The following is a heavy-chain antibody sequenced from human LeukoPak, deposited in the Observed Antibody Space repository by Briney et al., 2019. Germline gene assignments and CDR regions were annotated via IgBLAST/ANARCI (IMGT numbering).Heavy chain of an antibody. Sequence: GASVKVSCKASGYTFTGYYMHWVRQAPGQGLEWMGWINPNSGGTNYAQKFQGRVTMTRDTSISTAYMELSRLRSDDTAVYYCARERQQLRENWFDPWGQGTLVTVSS. D-gene: IGHD6-13*01. J-gene: IGHJ5*02. CDR3: ARERQQLRENWFDP. CDR1: GYTFTGYY. CDR2: INPNSGGT. V-gene: IGHV1-2*02.